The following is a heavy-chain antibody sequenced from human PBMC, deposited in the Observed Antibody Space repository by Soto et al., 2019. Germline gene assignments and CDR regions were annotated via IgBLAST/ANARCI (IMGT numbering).Heavy chain of an antibody. D-gene: IGHD3-22*01. V-gene: IGHV1-58*01. Sequence: SVNVSCKASGFTFTSSAVQWVRQARGQRLEWIGWIVVGSGNTNYAQKFQERVTITRDMSTSTAYMELSSLRSEDTAVYYCAAAPLISSNIHYYHSNRVQGHRYYYYGMDVWGQGTTVTVSS. CDR2: IVVGSGNT. J-gene: IGHJ6*02. CDR1: GFTFTSSA. CDR3: AAAPLISSNIHYYHSNRVQGHRYYYYGMDV.